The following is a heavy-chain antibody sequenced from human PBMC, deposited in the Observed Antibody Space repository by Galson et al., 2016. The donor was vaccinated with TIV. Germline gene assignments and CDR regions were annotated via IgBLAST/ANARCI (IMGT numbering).Heavy chain of an antibody. CDR3: AGDRRHCGNECYLYYYYGMDV. J-gene: IGHJ6*02. V-gene: IGHV3-66*02. CDR2: ISSGGST. Sequence: SLRLSCAASGLIVSSNYMGWVRQAPGKGLEWVSLISSGGSTSYADSVRGRFTISRDNSNNRVYLQMNSVRPEDTAVYYCAGDRRHCGNECYLYYYYGMDVWGRGTTVTVSS. D-gene: IGHD2-21*01. CDR1: GLIVSSNY.